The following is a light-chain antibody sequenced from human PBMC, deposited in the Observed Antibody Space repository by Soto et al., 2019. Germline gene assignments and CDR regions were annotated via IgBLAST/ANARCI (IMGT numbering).Light chain of an antibody. CDR3: QQLSSYPFT. Sequence: DIQLTQSPSFLSASVGDRVTITCRASQGISSYLAWYQQKPGKAPKLLIYATSTLQSGVPSMFSGSGSGTEFTLTISSLQPEDFATYYCQQLSSYPFTFGPGTKVDIK. CDR2: ATS. V-gene: IGKV1-9*01. J-gene: IGKJ3*01. CDR1: QGISSY.